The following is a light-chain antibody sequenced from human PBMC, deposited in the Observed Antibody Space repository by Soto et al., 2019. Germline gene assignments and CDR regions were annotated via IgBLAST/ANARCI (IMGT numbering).Light chain of an antibody. Sequence: EIVLTQSPGTLSLSPGERATLSCRASQSVSSSYLAWYQQKPGQAPRLLIYGAFNRATGIPARFSGSGSGTDFTLTISRLEPEDFAVYYCQQYGISPPRTFGQGTKVDIK. CDR2: GAF. CDR1: QSVSSSY. CDR3: QQYGISPPRT. J-gene: IGKJ1*01. V-gene: IGKV3-20*01.